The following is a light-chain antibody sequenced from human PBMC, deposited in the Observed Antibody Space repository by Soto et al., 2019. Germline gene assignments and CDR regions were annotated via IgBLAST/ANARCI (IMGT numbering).Light chain of an antibody. CDR2: GAS. Sequence: EIVLTQSQGTLPLSPGSRSTLSCRASQSVSSTYVAWYQQKPGQAPRLLIYGASIRATGVPDRFSGSGSGTDFTLTISRLQPEEFSVYYCQQYGSSPYTFGQGTKLEIK. CDR3: QQYGSSPYT. CDR1: QSVSSTY. J-gene: IGKJ2*01. V-gene: IGKV3-20*01.